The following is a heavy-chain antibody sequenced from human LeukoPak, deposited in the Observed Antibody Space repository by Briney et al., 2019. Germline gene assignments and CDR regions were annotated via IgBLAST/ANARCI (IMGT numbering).Heavy chain of an antibody. Sequence: SETLSLTCTVSGGSISSYYWSWIRQPPGKGLEWIGYIYYSGSTNYNPSFKSRVTISVDTSKNQFSLKLSSVTAADTAVYYCAGDSGNYGTNWFDPWGQGTLVTVSS. CDR2: IYYSGST. V-gene: IGHV4-59*01. CDR3: AGDSGNYGTNWFDP. J-gene: IGHJ5*02. CDR1: GGSISSYY. D-gene: IGHD4-4*01.